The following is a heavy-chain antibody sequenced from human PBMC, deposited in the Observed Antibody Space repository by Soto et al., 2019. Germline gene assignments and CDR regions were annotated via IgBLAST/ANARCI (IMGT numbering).Heavy chain of an antibody. V-gene: IGHV4-4*02. CDR1: GGSSSSNNF. D-gene: IGHD3-10*01. Sequence: SETLSLTGAVSGGSSSSNNFWSCVRQPPGEGLEWIGDIYLSGGTNYNPSLKSRVTISLDKSNNQFSLKLNSVTAADTAVYYCARALTDAEGFGYYYGMDVWGQGTTVTV. J-gene: IGHJ6*02. CDR3: ARALTDAEGFGYYYGMDV. CDR2: IYLSGGT.